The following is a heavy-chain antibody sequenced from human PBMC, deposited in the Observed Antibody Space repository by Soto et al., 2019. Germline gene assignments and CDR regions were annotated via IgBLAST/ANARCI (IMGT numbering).Heavy chain of an antibody. D-gene: IGHD3-10*01. Sequence: GGSLRLSCAASGFIFSSYDMNWVRQPPGKGLEWAAYISSGSGNILYADSVKGRFTISRDNAKNSLYLQMNSLRAEDTAVYYCARTYGTGSLNWFDPWGQGTLVSGSS. CDR1: GFIFSSYD. J-gene: IGHJ5*02. CDR2: ISSGSGNI. V-gene: IGHV3-48*04. CDR3: ARTYGTGSLNWFDP.